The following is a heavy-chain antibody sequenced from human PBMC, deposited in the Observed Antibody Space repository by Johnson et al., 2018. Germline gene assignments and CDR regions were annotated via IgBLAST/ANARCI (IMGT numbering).Heavy chain of an antibody. CDR2: IIPIFGTA. J-gene: IGHJ6*02. CDR1: GGTFSSYA. Sequence: QVQLVQSGAEVKKPGSSVKVSCKASGGTFSSYAISWVRQAPGQGLEWMGGIIPIFGTANYAQKFQGRVTITGDESTSTVNMELSSLRSEDTAVDYCASVPGTTYVMDVWGQGTTVTVSS. CDR3: ASVPGTTYVMDV. V-gene: IGHV1-69*01. D-gene: IGHD1-1*01.